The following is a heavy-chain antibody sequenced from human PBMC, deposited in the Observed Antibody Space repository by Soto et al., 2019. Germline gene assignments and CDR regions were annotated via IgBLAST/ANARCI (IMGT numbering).Heavy chain of an antibody. Sequence: SETLSLTCAVYGGSFSGCYWSWIRQPPGKGLEWIGEINHSGSTNYNPSLKSRVTISVDTSKNQFSLKLSSVTAADTAVYYCARGPRGVGATFRRSSHGMDVWGQGTTVTVSS. V-gene: IGHV4-34*01. D-gene: IGHD1-26*01. CDR2: INHSGST. CDR3: ARGPRGVGATFRRSSHGMDV. CDR1: GGSFSGCY. J-gene: IGHJ6*02.